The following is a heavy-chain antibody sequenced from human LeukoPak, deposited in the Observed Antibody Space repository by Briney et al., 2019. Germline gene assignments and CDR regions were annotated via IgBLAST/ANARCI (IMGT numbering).Heavy chain of an antibody. CDR3: VSFYETY. Sequence: PGGSLRLSCVASGNYWMHWVRQAPGKGLVWVSHINSAGSWTSYADSVKGRFTISKDNAKNTVYLQMNSLRAEDTAVYYCVSFYETYWGRGTLVTVSS. CDR2: INSAGSWT. CDR1: GNYW. V-gene: IGHV3-74*01. D-gene: IGHD2/OR15-2a*01. J-gene: IGHJ4*02.